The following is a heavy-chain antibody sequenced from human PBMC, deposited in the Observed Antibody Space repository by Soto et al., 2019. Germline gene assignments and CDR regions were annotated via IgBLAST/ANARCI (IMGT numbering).Heavy chain of an antibody. Sequence: EVQLLESGGGLVQPGGSLRLSCAASGFTFSSCAMNWVRQAPGKGLEWVAAISASGGSTYYADSVKGRFTISTDNSKNTRYLQMNSLRAGDTALYYCARDLGGRFCSGGSCFAYYYYYGMDVWGQGTTVTVSS. CDR1: GFTFSSCA. CDR2: ISASGGST. CDR3: ARDLGGRFCSGGSCFAYYYYYGMDV. V-gene: IGHV3-23*01. J-gene: IGHJ6*02. D-gene: IGHD2-15*01.